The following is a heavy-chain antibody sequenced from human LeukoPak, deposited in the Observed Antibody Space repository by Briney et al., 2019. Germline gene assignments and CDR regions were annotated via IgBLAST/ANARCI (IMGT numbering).Heavy chain of an antibody. D-gene: IGHD6-13*01. V-gene: IGHV3-43*01. J-gene: IGHJ4*02. CDR3: AKGGASSSWSPLDY. CDR2: ISWDGGST. CDR1: GFTFDDYT. Sequence: GGSLRLSCAASGFTFDDYTMHWVRQAPGKGLEWVSLISWDGGSTYYADSVKGRFTISRDNSKNSLYLQMNSLRTEDTDLYYCAKGGASSSWSPLDYLVQGTLVTVSS.